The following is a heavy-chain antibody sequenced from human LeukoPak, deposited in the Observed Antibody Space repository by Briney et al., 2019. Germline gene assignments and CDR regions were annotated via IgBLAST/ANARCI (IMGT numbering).Heavy chain of an antibody. CDR1: GFTFSSYA. Sequence: GGSLRLSCAASGFTFSSYAMGWARQAPGKGLEWVSAISGSGSSTYYADSVKGRFTISRDNSKNTLYLQMNSLRAEDTAVYYCARPFVPIVVVPAAPRYWGQGTLVTVSS. CDR3: ARPFVPIVVVPAAPRY. V-gene: IGHV3-23*01. CDR2: ISGSGSST. J-gene: IGHJ4*02. D-gene: IGHD2-2*01.